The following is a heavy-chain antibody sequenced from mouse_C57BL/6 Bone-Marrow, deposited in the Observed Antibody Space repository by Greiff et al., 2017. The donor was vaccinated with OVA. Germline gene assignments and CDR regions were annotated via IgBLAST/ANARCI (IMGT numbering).Heavy chain of an antibody. CDR2: IDPENGDT. D-gene: IGHD2-4*01. CDR1: GFNIKDDY. Sequence: EVQLQQSGAELVRPGASVKLSCTASGFNIKDDYMHWVKQRPEQGLEWIGWIDPENGDTEYASKFQGKATITADTSSNTAYLQLSSLTSEDTAVYYCTILYDYDGWYFDVWGTGTTVTVSS. V-gene: IGHV14-4*01. J-gene: IGHJ1*03. CDR3: TILYDYDGWYFDV.